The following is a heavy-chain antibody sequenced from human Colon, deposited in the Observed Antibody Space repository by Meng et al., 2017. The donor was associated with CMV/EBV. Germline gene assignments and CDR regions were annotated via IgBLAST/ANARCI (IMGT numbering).Heavy chain of an antibody. CDR1: GFTFRSYG. J-gene: IGHJ4*02. Sequence: GRVGRAGGGVASSGGSLDISCAWSGFTFRSYGMHWVRQGPGKGLEWVEFIQYDGSNKYYADSVKGRFTISRDNSKNTLSLEMNSLRPEDTAVYYCVKEGSSGHTFEYWGQGTLVTVSS. V-gene: IGHV3-30*02. CDR3: VKEGSSGHTFEY. CDR2: IQYDGSNK. D-gene: IGHD6-19*01.